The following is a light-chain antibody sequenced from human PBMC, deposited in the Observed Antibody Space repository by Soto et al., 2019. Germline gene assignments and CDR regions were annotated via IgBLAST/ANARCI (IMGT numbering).Light chain of an antibody. CDR3: SSSTSSSTFV. CDR2: EVS. Sequence: QSVLTQPASVSGAPGQSITISCTGTNTDVNYVSWHQQHPGKAPKLMIYEVSKRSSGASNRFSGSKSGNTASLTISGLQAEDEADYYCSSSTSSSTFVFGTGTKVTV. V-gene: IGLV2-14*01. CDR1: NTDVNY. J-gene: IGLJ1*01.